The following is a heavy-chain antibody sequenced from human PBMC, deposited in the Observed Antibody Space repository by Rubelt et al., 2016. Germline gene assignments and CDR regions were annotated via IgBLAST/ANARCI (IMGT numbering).Heavy chain of an antibody. CDR3: ARGVGTAFDP. J-gene: IGHJ5*02. Sequence: QVQLVQSGAEVKKPGASVKVSCKASGYTFTGYYMHWVRQAPGQGLEWMGLINPNSGGPNYAQKFQGRVTMTRDTAISTAYMELSRLRSDDTAGYYCARGVGTAFDPWGQGTLVTVSS. CDR2: INPNSGGP. CDR1: GYTFTGYY. V-gene: IGHV1-2*06. D-gene: IGHD1-1*01.